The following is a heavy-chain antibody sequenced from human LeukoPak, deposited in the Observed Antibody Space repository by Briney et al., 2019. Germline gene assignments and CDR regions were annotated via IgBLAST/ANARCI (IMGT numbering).Heavy chain of an antibody. V-gene: IGHV4-4*07. CDR3: AGYNYGHFDY. J-gene: IGHJ4*02. CDR2: IYSSGST. CDR1: GGSISSYY. D-gene: IGHD5-18*01. Sequence: SETLSLTCTVSGGSISSYYWNWIRQPAGKGLEWIGRIYSSGSTNYNPSLKSRVTMSVDTSKNQFSPKVRSVTAADTAVYYCAGYNYGHFDYWGQGTLVTVSS.